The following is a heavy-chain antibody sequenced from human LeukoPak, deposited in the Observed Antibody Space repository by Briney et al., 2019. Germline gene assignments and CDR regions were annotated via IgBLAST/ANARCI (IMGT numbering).Heavy chain of an antibody. Sequence: GGSLRLSCAASGFKFDDYAMQWVRQAPGKGLEWVSGISWNSNTIGYADSVKGRFTISRDNAKHSLYLQMNSLRPEDTALYYCAKDIVGSAMTGIDYWGQGTLVTVSS. V-gene: IGHV3-9*01. CDR2: ISWNSNTI. CDR3: AKDIVGSAMTGIDY. CDR1: GFKFDDYA. D-gene: IGHD1-1*01. J-gene: IGHJ4*02.